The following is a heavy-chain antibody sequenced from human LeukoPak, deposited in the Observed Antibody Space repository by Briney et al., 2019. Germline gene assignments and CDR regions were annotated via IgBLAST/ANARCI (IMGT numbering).Heavy chain of an antibody. D-gene: IGHD2-21*02. CDR3: ARISAYCGGDCYSRTGNDAFDI. CDR2: IYYSGST. CDR1: GGSISSSSYY. J-gene: IGHJ3*02. V-gene: IGHV4-39*07. Sequence: SETLSLTCTVSGGSISSSSYYWGWIRQPPGKGLEWIGSIYYSGSTYYNPSLKSRVTISVDTSKNQFSLKLSSVTAADTAVYYCARISAYCGGDCYSRTGNDAFDIWGQGTMVTVSS.